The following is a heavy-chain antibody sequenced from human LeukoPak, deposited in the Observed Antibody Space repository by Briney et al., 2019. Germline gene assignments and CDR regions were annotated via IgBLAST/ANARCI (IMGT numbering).Heavy chain of an antibody. CDR1: GGSFSGYY. V-gene: IGHV4-34*01. D-gene: IGHD5-12*01. J-gene: IGHJ6*03. Sequence: KPSETLSLTCAVYGGSFSGYYWSWIRQPPGKGLEWIGEINHSGSTNYNPSLKSRVTISVDTSKNQFSLKLSSVTAADTAVYYCARCGWLRFYYYYYMDVWGKGTTVTVSS. CDR3: ARCGWLRFYYYYYMDV. CDR2: INHSGST.